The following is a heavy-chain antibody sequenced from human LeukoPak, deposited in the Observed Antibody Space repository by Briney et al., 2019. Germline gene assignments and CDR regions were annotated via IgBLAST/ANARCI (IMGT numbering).Heavy chain of an antibody. CDR3: AKDSKAVAGTRYFQH. J-gene: IGHJ1*01. Sequence: GGSLRLSCAASGFTFSSYGMHWVRQAPGKGLEWVAVISYDGSNKYYADSVKGRFTISRDNSKNTLYLQMNSLRAEDTAVYYCAKDSKAVAGTRYFQHWGQGTLVTVSS. V-gene: IGHV3-30*18. CDR1: GFTFSSYG. CDR2: ISYDGSNK. D-gene: IGHD6-19*01.